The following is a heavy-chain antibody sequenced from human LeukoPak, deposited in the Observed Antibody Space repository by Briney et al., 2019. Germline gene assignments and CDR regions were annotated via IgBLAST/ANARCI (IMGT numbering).Heavy chain of an antibody. CDR3: ARTMVYCSGTSCPPAYFDY. D-gene: IGHD2-2*01. Sequence: SETLSLTCTVSGGSISSYYWSWIREPPGKGLEWIGYIYTSGSTNYNPSLKSRVTISVDTSKNQFSLKLSSVTAADTAVYYCARTMVYCSGTSCPPAYFDYWGQGTLVTVSS. CDR2: IYTSGST. V-gene: IGHV4-4*09. CDR1: GGSISSYY. J-gene: IGHJ4*02.